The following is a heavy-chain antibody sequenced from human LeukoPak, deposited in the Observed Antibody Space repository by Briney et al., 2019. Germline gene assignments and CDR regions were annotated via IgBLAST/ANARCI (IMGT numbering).Heavy chain of an antibody. J-gene: IGHJ4*02. V-gene: IGHV3-23*01. D-gene: IGHD4-17*01. Sequence: GGSLRLSCAASGFTFSSYAMSWVRLAPGKGLDWVSTISGSGGSLYYADSVRGRFTISRDNAKNSLYLQMNSLRDEDTAVYYCARLAYGDYVADYWGQGTLVTVSS. CDR3: ARLAYGDYVADY. CDR2: ISGSGGSL. CDR1: GFTFSSYA.